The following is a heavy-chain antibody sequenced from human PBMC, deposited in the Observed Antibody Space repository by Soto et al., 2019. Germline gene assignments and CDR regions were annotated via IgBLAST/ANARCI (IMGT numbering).Heavy chain of an antibody. V-gene: IGHV3-30-3*01. D-gene: IGHD3-10*01. CDR1: GFTFGTYA. Sequence: GGSLRLSCVASGFTFGTYAMNWVRQAPGKGLEWVAVISDDGSKRFYADSVKGRFTISRDSPKNTLYLQMDSLRPEDTAIYFCARENYYFGISDPTTLGALDIWGQGTMVTVSS. J-gene: IGHJ3*02. CDR2: ISDDGSKR. CDR3: ARENYYFGISDPTTLGALDI.